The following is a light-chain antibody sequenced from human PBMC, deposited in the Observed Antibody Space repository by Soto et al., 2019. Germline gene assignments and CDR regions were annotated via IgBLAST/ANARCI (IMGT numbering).Light chain of an antibody. CDR2: EIS. J-gene: IGKJ4*01. CDR1: QSLLNSDGNTY. V-gene: IGKV2D-29*01. Sequence: EIVMTQTPLSLSVTPGQPASVSCKSSQSLLNSDGNTYWFWYLQKTGQPPQLLIYEISNRFSGVRDRLSGSGSGTDFTLKICRVEAEDVVVYYCMQSGQLPITFGGGTKVEIK. CDR3: MQSGQLPIT.